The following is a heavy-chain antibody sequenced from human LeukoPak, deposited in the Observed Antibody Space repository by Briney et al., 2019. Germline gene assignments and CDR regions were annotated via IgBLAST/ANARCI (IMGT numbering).Heavy chain of an antibody. CDR2: INSDGSST. J-gene: IGHJ4*02. D-gene: IGHD1-26*01. CDR3: ARGAFSGSYYFYY. V-gene: IGHV3-74*01. Sequence: GGSLRLSCAASGFTFSSYWMHWVRHAPGKGLVWVSRINSDGSSTIYADSVKGRFTISRDNAKNTLYLQMNSLRAEDTAVYYCARGAFSGSYYFYYWGQGTVVTVSS. CDR1: GFTFSSYW.